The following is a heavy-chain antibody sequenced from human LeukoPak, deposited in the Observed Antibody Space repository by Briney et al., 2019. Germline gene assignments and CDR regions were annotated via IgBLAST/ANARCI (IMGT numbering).Heavy chain of an antibody. Sequence: SSETLSLTCTVSGGSISSYYWSWIRQPPGKGLEWIGYFYYSGSTYYNPSLKSRITISVDTSKNQFSLNVTSVTAADTAVYYCARSLVATITGGQSFDYWGQGTLVTVSS. V-gene: IGHV4-59*06. CDR1: GGSISSYY. J-gene: IGHJ4*02. CDR3: ARSLVATITGGQSFDY. CDR2: FYYSGST. D-gene: IGHD5-12*01.